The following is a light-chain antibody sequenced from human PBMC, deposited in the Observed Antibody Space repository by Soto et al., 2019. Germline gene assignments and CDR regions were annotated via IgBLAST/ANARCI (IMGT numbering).Light chain of an antibody. Sequence: QSVLTQPASVSGSPGQSITISCSGTSSDIGGYNYVSWYQQHPGKAPKLMIYEVSSRPSEISNRFSGSKSGNTASLTISGLQAEDEADYYCSSYTSSNTLVFGGGTKLTVL. CDR2: EVS. CDR3: SSYTSSNTLV. J-gene: IGLJ3*02. CDR1: SSDIGGYNY. V-gene: IGLV2-14*01.